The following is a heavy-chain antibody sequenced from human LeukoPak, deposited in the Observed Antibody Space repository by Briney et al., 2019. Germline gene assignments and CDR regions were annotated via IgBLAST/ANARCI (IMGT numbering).Heavy chain of an antibody. CDR3: ARNEGSGAYY. CDR2: IMEDGSEK. CDR1: GFSFNNYY. D-gene: IGHD1-1*01. J-gene: IGHJ4*02. V-gene: IGHV3-7*01. Sequence: GGSRRLSCATSGFSFNNYYMTSVRQAPGKGRELVAHIMEDGSEKHYVDSVKGRFTISRDNAKNSLYLQMNTLRAEDKAVYYCARNEGSGAYYWGQGTLVSVSS.